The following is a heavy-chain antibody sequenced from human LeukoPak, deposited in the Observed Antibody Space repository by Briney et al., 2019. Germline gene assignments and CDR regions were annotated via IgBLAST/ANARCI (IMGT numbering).Heavy chain of an antibody. J-gene: IGHJ6*03. D-gene: IGHD3-22*01. CDR3: ARVPSGYPYYYYMDV. CDR1: GGSFSGYY. Sequence: SETLSLTCAVYGGSFSGYYWSWIRQPPGKGLEWIGETNHSGSTNYNPSLKSRVTISVDTSKNQFSLKLSSVTAADTAVYYCARVPSGYPYYYYMDVWGKGTTVTVSS. V-gene: IGHV4-34*01. CDR2: TNHSGST.